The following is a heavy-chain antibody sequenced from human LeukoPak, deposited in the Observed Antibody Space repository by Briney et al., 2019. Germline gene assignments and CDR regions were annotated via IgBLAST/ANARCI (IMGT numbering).Heavy chain of an antibody. CDR2: IYHSGST. J-gene: IGHJ4*02. CDR1: GGSINSDNW. V-gene: IGHV4-4*02. CDR3: ARPGYSSSWYRIPYFDY. D-gene: IGHD6-13*01. Sequence: SGTLSLTCAVSGGSINSDNWWSWVRQPPGKGLEWIGEIYHSGSTNYNPSLKSRVTISVDKSKTQFSLKLSSVTAADTAVYYCARPGYSSSWYRIPYFDYWGQGTLVTVSS.